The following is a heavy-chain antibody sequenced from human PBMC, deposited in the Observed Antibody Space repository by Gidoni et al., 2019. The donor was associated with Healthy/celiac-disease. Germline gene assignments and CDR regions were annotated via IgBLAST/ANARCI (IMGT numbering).Heavy chain of an antibody. Sequence: QVQLQESGPGLVKPSQTLSLTCTVSGGSISSGSYYWSWIRQPAGKGLEWIGRIYTSGSTNYNPSLKSRVTISVDTSKTQFSLKLSSVTAADTAVYYCAALWFGDFYYGMDVWGQGTTVTVSS. CDR1: GGSISSGSYY. CDR2: IYTSGST. D-gene: IGHD3-10*01. CDR3: AALWFGDFYYGMDV. V-gene: IGHV4-61*02. J-gene: IGHJ6*02.